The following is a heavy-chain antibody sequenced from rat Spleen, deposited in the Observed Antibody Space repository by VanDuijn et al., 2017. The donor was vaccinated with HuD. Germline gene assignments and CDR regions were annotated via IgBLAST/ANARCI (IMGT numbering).Heavy chain of an antibody. Sequence: EVQLVESDGGLVQPGRSLKLSCAASGFTFSDYDMAWVRQAPTKGLEWVASITSAGGTTYYVDSVKGRFTISRDNAKSTLYLQMDSLRSEDTATYYCTREDWVLDVWGQGASVTVSS. CDR2: ITSAGGTT. D-gene: IGHD4-2*01. CDR3: TREDWVLDV. J-gene: IGHJ4*01. V-gene: IGHV5S23*01. CDR1: GFTFSDYD.